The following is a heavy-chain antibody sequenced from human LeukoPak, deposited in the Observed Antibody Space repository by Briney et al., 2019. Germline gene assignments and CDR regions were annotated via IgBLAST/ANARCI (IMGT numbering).Heavy chain of an antibody. D-gene: IGHD6-19*01. J-gene: IGHJ4*02. Sequence: GGSLRLSCAASGFTFSNYWMSWVRQAPGKGLEWVAVIWHDGSAEFYADSVKGRFSISRDDSKNTVFLQMNSLRAEDTALYYCAKDNRGGWSGYFDYWGQGILVTVSS. CDR2: IWHDGSAE. CDR1: GFTFSNYW. CDR3: AKDNRGGWSGYFDY. V-gene: IGHV3-33*06.